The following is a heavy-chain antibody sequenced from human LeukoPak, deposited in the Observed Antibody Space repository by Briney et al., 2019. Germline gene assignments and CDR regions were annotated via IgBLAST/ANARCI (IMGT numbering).Heavy chain of an antibody. D-gene: IGHD6-19*01. Sequence: PGASVKLSCKASGYTFTSYDISWVRQAPGQGPEWMGWISAYSGNTNYAQKLQGRVTMTTDTSTSTAYMELRSLRSDDTAVYYCARGASSSGWYNNWFDPWGERSLVTACS. J-gene: IGHJ5*02. CDR3: ARGASSSGWYNNWFDP. CDR2: ISAYSGNT. CDR1: GYTFTSYD. V-gene: IGHV1-18*01.